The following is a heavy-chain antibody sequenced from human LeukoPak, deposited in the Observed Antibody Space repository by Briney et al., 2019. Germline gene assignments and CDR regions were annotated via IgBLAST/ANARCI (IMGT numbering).Heavy chain of an antibody. V-gene: IGHV4-59*08. CDR2: IHYSGST. J-gene: IGHJ4*02. CDR1: GGSITGYY. Sequence: SETLSLTCTVSGGSITGYYWSWLRQPPGKGLEWIGYIHYSGSTKYNPSLDSRVTMSVDTSRNHFSLKLSSVTATDTAVYYCARKAVGAHCGGDCYPFDYWGQGSLVTVSS. D-gene: IGHD2-21*02. CDR3: ARKAVGAHCGGDCYPFDY.